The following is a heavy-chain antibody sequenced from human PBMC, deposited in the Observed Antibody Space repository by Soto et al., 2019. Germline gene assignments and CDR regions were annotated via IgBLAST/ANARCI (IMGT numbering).Heavy chain of an antibody. CDR1: GFTFSSYA. V-gene: IGHV3-23*01. D-gene: IGHD4-17*01. CDR2: ISGSGGST. CDR3: AKVGHDYGDYLNY. Sequence: GGSLRLSCAASGFTFSSYAMSWVRQAPRKGLEWVSAISGSGGSTYYADSVKGRFTISRDNSKNTLYLQMNSLRAEDTAVYYCAKVGHDYGDYLNYWGQGTLVTVSS. J-gene: IGHJ4*02.